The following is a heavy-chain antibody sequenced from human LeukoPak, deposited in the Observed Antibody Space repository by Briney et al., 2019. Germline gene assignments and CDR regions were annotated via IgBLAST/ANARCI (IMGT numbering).Heavy chain of an antibody. D-gene: IGHD3-22*01. CDR3: ARVLADDYHDSRAYHDRPFDY. CDR2: INHSGST. V-gene: IGHV4-34*01. J-gene: IGHJ4*02. CDR1: GGSSSGYS. Sequence: SETLSLTCAVYGGSSSGYSWSWICQPPGKGLEWIGEINHSGSTNYNPSLKSRVTISVDTSKNQFSLKLSSVTAADTAVYYCARVLADDYHDSRAYHDRPFDYWGQGSLVTVSS.